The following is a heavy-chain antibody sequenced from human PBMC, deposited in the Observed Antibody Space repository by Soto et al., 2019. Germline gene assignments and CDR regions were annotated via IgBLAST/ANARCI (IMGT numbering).Heavy chain of an antibody. CDR3: ARDLRVSTSPRRYYYYGMDV. V-gene: IGHV3-13*05. CDR1: GFTFSSYD. J-gene: IGHJ6*02. D-gene: IGHD2-2*01. Sequence: PGGSLRLSCAASGFTFSSYDMHWVRQATGKGLEWVSAIGTAGDPYYPGSVKGRFTISRENAKNSLYLQMNSLRAGDTAVYYCARDLRVSTSPRRYYYYGMDVWGQGTTVTGLL. CDR2: IGTAGDP.